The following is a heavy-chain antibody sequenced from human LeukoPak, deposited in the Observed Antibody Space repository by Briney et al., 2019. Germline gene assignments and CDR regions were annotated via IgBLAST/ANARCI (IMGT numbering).Heavy chain of an antibody. V-gene: IGHV4-59*12. CDR3: ARDYGDYVHNWFDP. D-gene: IGHD4-17*01. CDR1: GGSISSYY. J-gene: IGHJ5*02. Sequence: PSETLSLTCTVSGGSISSYYWSWIRQSPGKGLEWIGYIYYSGSTKYNPSLNSRVTISVDTSKNQFSLKLSSVTAADTAVYYCARDYGDYVHNWFDPWGQGTLVTVSS. CDR2: IYYSGST.